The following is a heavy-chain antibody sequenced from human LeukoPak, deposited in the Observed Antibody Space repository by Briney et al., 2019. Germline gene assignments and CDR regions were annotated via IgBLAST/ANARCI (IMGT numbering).Heavy chain of an antibody. V-gene: IGHV3-9*01. CDR2: VSGNGDTT. D-gene: IGHD1-26*01. CDR1: GFTFDDYA. CDR3: AKGSGTYQGPFDH. J-gene: IGHJ4*02. Sequence: GGSRRLSCAASGFTFDDYAMHWVRQVPGKGMRWVEGVSGNGDTTGYADPVKGRFTISRDNAKPSLYLQMNSLRTEDKALYYCAKGSGTYQGPFDHWGQGTLVTVSS.